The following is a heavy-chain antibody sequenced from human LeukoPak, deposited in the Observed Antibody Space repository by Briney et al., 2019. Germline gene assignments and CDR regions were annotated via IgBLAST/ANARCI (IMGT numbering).Heavy chain of an antibody. D-gene: IGHD6-19*01. J-gene: IGHJ4*02. Sequence: GGSLRLSCADFGFTFSSYSMNWVRQAPGKGLEWVSSMSSSSSHIYYADSVKGRFTISRDNAKNSLYLQMNSLRAEDTAVYYCARDHAGPYSTGWFPEYYFDYWGQGTLVTVSS. CDR3: ARDHAGPYSTGWFPEYYFDY. V-gene: IGHV3-21*01. CDR1: GFTFSSYS. CDR2: MSSSSSHI.